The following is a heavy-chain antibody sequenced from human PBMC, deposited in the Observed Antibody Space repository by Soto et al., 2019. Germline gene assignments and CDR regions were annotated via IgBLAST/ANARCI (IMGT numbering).Heavy chain of an antibody. V-gene: IGHV4-59*01. J-gene: IGHJ5*02. Sequence: KPSETLSLTCTVSGGSISSYYWSWIRQPPGKGLEWIGYIYYSGSTNYNPSLKSRVTISVDTSKNQFSLKLSSVTAADTAVYYCARGVVVRSRLARFDPWGQGTLVTVSS. CDR1: GGSISSYY. CDR3: ARGVVVRSRLARFDP. CDR2: IYYSGST. D-gene: IGHD3-22*01.